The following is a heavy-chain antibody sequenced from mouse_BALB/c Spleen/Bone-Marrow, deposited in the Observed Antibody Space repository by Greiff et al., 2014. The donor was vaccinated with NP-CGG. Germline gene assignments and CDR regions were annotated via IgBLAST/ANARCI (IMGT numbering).Heavy chain of an antibody. CDR1: GFSLTGYG. D-gene: IGHD2-4*01. CDR3: ARDSFLITRALDY. V-gene: IGHV2-6-7*01. Sequence: VKLQESGPGLVAPSQSLSITCTVSGFSLTGYGVSWVRQPPGKGLEWLGMIWGDGSTDYNSALKSRLSISKDNPKSQVFLKMNSLQTDDTARYYCARDSFLITRALDYWGQGTSVTVSS. J-gene: IGHJ4*01. CDR2: IWGDGST.